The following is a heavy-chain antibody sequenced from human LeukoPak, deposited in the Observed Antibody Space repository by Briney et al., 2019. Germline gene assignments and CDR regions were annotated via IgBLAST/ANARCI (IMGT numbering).Heavy chain of an antibody. V-gene: IGHV4-30-4*01. CDR2: IYYSGST. D-gene: IGHD6-25*01. J-gene: IGHJ2*01. Sequence: SETLSLTCTVSGGSISSGDYYWSWIRQPPGKGLEWIGYIYYSGSTYYNPSLKSRVTISVDTSKNQFSLKLSSVTAADTAVYYCAKYRSGALDWYFELWGRGTLVTVSS. CDR1: GGSISSGDYY. CDR3: AKYRSGALDWYFEL.